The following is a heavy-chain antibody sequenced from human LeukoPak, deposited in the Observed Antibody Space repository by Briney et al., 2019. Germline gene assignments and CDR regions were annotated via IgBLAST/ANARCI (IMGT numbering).Heavy chain of an antibody. Sequence: PGGSLRLSCEASGFTFSDYYMSWIRQAPGKGLEWVSYISSGSSYTNYADSVKGRFTISRDNAKNSLYLQMNSLRAEDTAVYYCARRGNPLDFDYWGQGTLVTVSS. D-gene: IGHD3-3*01. CDR2: ISSGSSYT. V-gene: IGHV3-11*03. J-gene: IGHJ4*02. CDR3: ARRGNPLDFDY. CDR1: GFTFSDYY.